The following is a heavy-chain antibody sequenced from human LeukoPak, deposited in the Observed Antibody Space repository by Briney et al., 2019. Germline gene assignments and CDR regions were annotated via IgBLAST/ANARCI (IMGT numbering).Heavy chain of an antibody. CDR2: ISAYNGNT. V-gene: IGHV1-18*01. D-gene: IGHD6-19*01. CDR1: GYTFTIYG. CDR3: ARFAKSGWYSYFDY. Sequence: GASVKVSCKASGYTFTIYGISWVRQAPGQGLEWIGWISAYNGNTNYAQKFQGRVTMTTGTSTSTAYMELRSLRSDDTAVYYCARFAKSGWYSYFDYWGQGTLVTVSS. J-gene: IGHJ4*02.